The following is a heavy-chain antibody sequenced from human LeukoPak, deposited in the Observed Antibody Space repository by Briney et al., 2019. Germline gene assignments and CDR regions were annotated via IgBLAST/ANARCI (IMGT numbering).Heavy chain of an antibody. V-gene: IGHV1-2*02. J-gene: IGHJ4*02. D-gene: IGHD3-10*01. CDR1: GYTFTSYD. CDR3: ASFPGKKPPDY. Sequence: ASVKVSCKASGYTFTSYDINWVRQASGQGLEWMGWINPNSGGTNYAQKFQGRVTMTRDTSISTAYMELSRLRSDDTAVYYCASFPGKKPPDYWGQGTLVTVSS. CDR2: INPNSGGT.